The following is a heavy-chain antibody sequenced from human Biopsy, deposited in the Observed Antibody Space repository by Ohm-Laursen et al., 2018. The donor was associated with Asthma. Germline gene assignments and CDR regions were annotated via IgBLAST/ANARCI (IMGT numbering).Heavy chain of an antibody. D-gene: IGHD2-15*01. CDR1: GFTFSSYA. CDR3: AKGGGDIVVVISATTLDY. Sequence: SLRLSCAASGFTFSSYAMSWVRQAPGKGLEWVSAISGSGGSTYYADSVKGRFTISRDNSKNTLYLQMNGLRAEDTAVFYCAKGGGDIVVVISATTLDYWGQGALVTVSS. V-gene: IGHV3-23*01. J-gene: IGHJ4*02. CDR2: ISGSGGST.